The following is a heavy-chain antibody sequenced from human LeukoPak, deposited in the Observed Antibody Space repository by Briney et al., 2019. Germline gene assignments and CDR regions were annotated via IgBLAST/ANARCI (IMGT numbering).Heavy chain of an antibody. Sequence: PGGSLRLSCAASGFTFNNYAMTWVRQAPGKGLEWVSAISGSGGSTYHADSVQGRFSISRDNSRNTLYLQMSSLRAEDTAVYYCAKGRQQQLVTYFDYWGQGTLVTVSS. V-gene: IGHV3-23*01. J-gene: IGHJ4*02. CDR3: AKGRQQQLVTYFDY. CDR2: ISGSGGST. CDR1: GFTFNNYA. D-gene: IGHD6-13*01.